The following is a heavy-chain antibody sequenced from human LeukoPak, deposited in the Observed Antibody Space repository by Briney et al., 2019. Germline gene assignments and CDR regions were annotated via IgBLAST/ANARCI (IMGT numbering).Heavy chain of an antibody. CDR3: AKTASNFDY. Sequence: GGSLRLSCAASGFTFSSYAMTWVRQAPGKGLEWVSSISGSGGSTYYADSVEGRFAISRDNSKNTLYLQMNSLRAEDTAVYFCAKTASNFDYWGQGTLVTVSS. CDR2: ISGSGGST. J-gene: IGHJ4*02. V-gene: IGHV3-23*01. CDR1: GFTFSSYA. D-gene: IGHD2-21*02.